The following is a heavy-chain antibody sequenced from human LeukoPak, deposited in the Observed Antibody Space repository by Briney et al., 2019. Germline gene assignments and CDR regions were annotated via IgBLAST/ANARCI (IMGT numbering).Heavy chain of an antibody. J-gene: IGHJ6*02. Sequence: GGSLRLSCAASGFTFSSYSMNWVRQAPGKGLEWVSYISDSSTTIYYADSVKGRFTISRDNAKNSLYLQMNSLRAEDTAVYYCASRGSGSLSYYYGMDVWGQGTTVTVSS. CDR3: ASRGSGSLSYYYGMDV. CDR1: GFTFSSYS. D-gene: IGHD3-10*01. V-gene: IGHV3-48*04. CDR2: ISDSSTTI.